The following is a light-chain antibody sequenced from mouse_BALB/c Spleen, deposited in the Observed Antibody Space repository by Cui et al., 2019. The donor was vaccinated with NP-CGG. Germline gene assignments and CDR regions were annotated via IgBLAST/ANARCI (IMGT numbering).Light chain of an antibody. V-gene: IGLV1*01. CDR1: SGAVTTSNY. CDR3: ALWYSNHWV. J-gene: IGLJ1*01. CDR2: GTN. Sequence: HALVRQDYAPTTSPGETVTLTCRSSSGAVTTSNYANWVQEKPDHLFTGLIGGTNNRAPGVPARFSGSLIGDKAALTITGAQTEDEAIYFCALWYSNHWVFGGGTKLTVL.